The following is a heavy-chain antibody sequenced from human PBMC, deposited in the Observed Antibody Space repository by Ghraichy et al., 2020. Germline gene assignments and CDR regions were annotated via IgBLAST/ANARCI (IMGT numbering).Heavy chain of an antibody. J-gene: IGHJ5*02. CDR3: ARVGVLSGSATDNWVDL. V-gene: IGHV4-59*01. CDR1: GDSISDYF. D-gene: IGHD1-26*01. Sequence: SETLSLTCTVSGDSISDYFWSWIRQSPGKGLEWIGYLYHSGSTNYNPSLKSRVTISVDTSKNQFFLTLTSVTVADTAVYFCARVGVLSGSATDNWVDLWGPGTRVTVSS. CDR2: LYHSGST.